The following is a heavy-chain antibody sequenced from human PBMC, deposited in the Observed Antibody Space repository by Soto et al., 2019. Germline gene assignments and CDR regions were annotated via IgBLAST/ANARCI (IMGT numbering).Heavy chain of an antibody. Sequence: EVQLVESGGGLVQPGGSLRLSCEASGFTFSTFWMHWVRQAPGKGLVWVSRINSDGSSTYYADSVKGRVTISRDNAKNTLYLQVNCLRPEDTAVYYCARDFEYWGQGTLVTVSS. CDR1: GFTFSTFW. J-gene: IGHJ4*02. CDR2: INSDGSST. V-gene: IGHV3-74*01. CDR3: ARDFEY.